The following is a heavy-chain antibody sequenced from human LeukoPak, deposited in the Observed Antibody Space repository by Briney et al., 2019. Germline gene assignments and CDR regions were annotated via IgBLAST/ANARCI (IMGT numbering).Heavy chain of an antibody. J-gene: IGHJ6*03. CDR3: ARVGMRYGGNSYSRNYYYYMDV. D-gene: IGHD4-23*01. Sequence: GASVKVSCKASGYTFTSYDINWVRQATGQGLEWMGWMNPNSGNTGYAQKFQGRVTITRNTSISTAYMELSSLRSEDTAVYYCARVGMRYGGNSYSRNYYYYMDVWGKGTTVTVSS. V-gene: IGHV1-8*03. CDR1: GYTFTSYD. CDR2: MNPNSGNT.